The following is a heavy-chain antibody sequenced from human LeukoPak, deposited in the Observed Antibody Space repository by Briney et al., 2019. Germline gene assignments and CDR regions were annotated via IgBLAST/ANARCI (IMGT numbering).Heavy chain of an antibody. J-gene: IGHJ6*03. D-gene: IGHD3-9*01. CDR2: ISYDGSNK. CDR1: GFTFSSYA. V-gene: IGHV3-30-3*01. CDR3: ARDLRFYYYYMDV. Sequence: GGSLGLSCAASGFTFSSYAMSWVRQAPGKGLEWVAVISYDGSNKYYADSVKGRFTISRDNSKNTLYLQMNSLRAEDTAVYYCARDLRFYYYYMDVWGKGTTVTVSS.